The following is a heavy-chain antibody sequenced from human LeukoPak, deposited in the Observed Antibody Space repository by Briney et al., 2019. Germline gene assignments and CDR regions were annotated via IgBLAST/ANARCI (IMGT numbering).Heavy chain of an antibody. CDR2: INHSGST. Sequence: SETLSLTCAVYGGSFSGYYWSWIRQPPGKGLEWIGEINHSGSTNYNPSLKSRVTISVDTSKNQFSLRLSSVTAADTAVYYCARVDSGSCYVKLLDYWGQGTLVTVSS. D-gene: IGHD1-26*01. CDR1: GGSFSGYY. V-gene: IGHV4-34*01. J-gene: IGHJ4*02. CDR3: ARVDSGSCYVKLLDY.